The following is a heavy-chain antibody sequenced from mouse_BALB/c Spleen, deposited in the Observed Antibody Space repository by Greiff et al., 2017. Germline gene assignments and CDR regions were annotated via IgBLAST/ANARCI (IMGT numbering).Heavy chain of an antibody. CDR2: IDPENGDT. Sequence: VQLQQSGAELVRSGASVKLSCTASGFNIKDYYMHWVKQRPEQGLEWIGWIDPENGDTEYAPKFQGKATMTADTSSNTAYLQLSSLTSEDTAVYYCAREGMITIAYWGQGTLVTVSA. V-gene: IGHV14-4*02. D-gene: IGHD2-4*01. J-gene: IGHJ3*01. CDR1: GFNIKDYY. CDR3: AREGMITIAY.